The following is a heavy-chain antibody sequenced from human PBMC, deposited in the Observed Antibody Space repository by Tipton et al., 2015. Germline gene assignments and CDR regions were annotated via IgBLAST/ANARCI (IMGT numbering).Heavy chain of an antibody. CDR2: IKHDGSEK. Sequence: SLRLSCAASGFTFSGYWMSWVRQAPGKALEWVANIKHDGSEKYYVDSVKGRFTISRDNAKNSLYLQMNSLRAEDTAVYYCARGYRMDVWGQGTTVTVSS. J-gene: IGHJ6*01. CDR3: ARGYRMDV. V-gene: IGHV3-7*01. CDR1: GFTFSGYW.